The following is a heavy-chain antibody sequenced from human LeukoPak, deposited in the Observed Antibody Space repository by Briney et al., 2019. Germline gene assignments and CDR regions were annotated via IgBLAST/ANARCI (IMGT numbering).Heavy chain of an antibody. D-gene: IGHD3-10*01. J-gene: IGHJ4*02. CDR3: ARTTMVRGVIFDY. CDR2: IYYSGST. CDR1: GGSISSSSYY. Sequence: SETLSLTCTVSGGSISSSSYYWGWMRQPPGKVLEWIGSIYYSGSTYYNPSLKSRVTISVDTSKNQFSLKLSSVTAADTAVYYCARTTMVRGVIFDYWGQGTLVTVSS. V-gene: IGHV4-39*01.